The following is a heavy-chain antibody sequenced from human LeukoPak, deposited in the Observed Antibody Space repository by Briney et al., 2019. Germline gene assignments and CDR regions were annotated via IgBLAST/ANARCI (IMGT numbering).Heavy chain of an antibody. Sequence: PGGSLRLSCAATGFTFSNYAMSWVRQAPGRGLEWVSAISNNGGSTYDADSMKGRFTIPRDNSKNTLHLQMNSLRAEDTAVYHCARQLGYCSDGSCYFDYWGQGTLVTVSS. CDR2: ISNNGGST. D-gene: IGHD2-15*01. CDR1: GFTFSNYA. V-gene: IGHV3-23*01. J-gene: IGHJ4*02. CDR3: ARQLGYCSDGSCYFDY.